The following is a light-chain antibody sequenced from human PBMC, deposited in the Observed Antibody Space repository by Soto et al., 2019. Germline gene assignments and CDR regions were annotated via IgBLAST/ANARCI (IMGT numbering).Light chain of an antibody. J-gene: IGLJ1*01. CDR2: EVS. CDR1: SSDVGGYNY. CDR3: SSYGGSNTFGV. V-gene: IGLV2-8*01. Sequence: QSALTQPPSASGSPGQSVTISCTGTSSDVGGYNYVSWYQQHPGKAPKLMIYEVSKRPSGVPDRFSGSKSGNTASLTVPELQADDEADYYCSSYGGSNTFGVFGTGTKLTVL.